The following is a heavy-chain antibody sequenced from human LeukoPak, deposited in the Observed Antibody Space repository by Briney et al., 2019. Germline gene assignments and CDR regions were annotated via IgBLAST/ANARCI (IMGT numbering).Heavy chain of an antibody. CDR2: IWYDGSNK. CDR1: GFTFSSYG. D-gene: IGHD2-2*01. Sequence: GGSLRLSCAASGFTFSSYGMHWVRQAPGKGLEWVAVIWYDGSNKYYADSVKGRFTISRDNSKNTLYLQMNSLRAEDTAVYYCAGVPGTSSNMDVWGQGTTVTVSS. J-gene: IGHJ6*02. V-gene: IGHV3-33*01. CDR3: AGVPGTSSNMDV.